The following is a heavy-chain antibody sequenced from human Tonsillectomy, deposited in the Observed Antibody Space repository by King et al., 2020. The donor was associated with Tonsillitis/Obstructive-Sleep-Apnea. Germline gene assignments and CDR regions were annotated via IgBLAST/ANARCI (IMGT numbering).Heavy chain of an antibody. V-gene: IGHV3-30*18. CDR2: ISYDGTNK. D-gene: IGHD2-2*01. CDR1: GFTFSSYG. CDR3: AKGEPRYCTSSNCHPHPEFDP. Sequence: VQLVESGGGVVQPGRSLRLSCAASGFTFSSYGMHWVRQAPGKGLQWVSVISYDGTNKYYADSVKGRFTISREKSRNTLYLQMNSLRPEDTAVYYCAKGEPRYCTSSNCHPHPEFDPWGQGTLVTVSS. J-gene: IGHJ5*02.